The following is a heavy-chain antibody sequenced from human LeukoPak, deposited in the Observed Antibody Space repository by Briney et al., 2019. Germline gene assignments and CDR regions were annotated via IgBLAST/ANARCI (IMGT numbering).Heavy chain of an antibody. CDR3: ARESRSWNYYYYYYMDV. CDR1: GFTFSSNV. J-gene: IGHJ6*03. D-gene: IGHD6-13*01. Sequence: GGSLRLSCAASGFTFSSNVMSWVRPAPRKGLEWVSAISGSGGSTYYAHSVKGRLTISRDNSNNTLHLQMNSLHAEDTALYSCARESRSWNYYYYYYMDVWGKGTTVTISS. V-gene: IGHV3-23*01. CDR2: ISGSGGST.